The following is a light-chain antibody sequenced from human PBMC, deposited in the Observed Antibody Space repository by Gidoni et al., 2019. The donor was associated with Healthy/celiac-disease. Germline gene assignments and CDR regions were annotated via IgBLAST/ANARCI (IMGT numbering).Light chain of an antibody. J-gene: IGLJ2*01. Sequence: QSALTQPRSVSGSPGQSVTISCTGTSSDVGGYNYVSWYQQHPGKATQLMIYDVSKRPSGVPDRFSGSKSGNTASLTISGLQAEDEADYYCCSYAGSYTLVFGGGTKLTVL. CDR1: SSDVGGYNY. CDR3: CSYAGSYTLV. CDR2: DVS. V-gene: IGLV2-11*01.